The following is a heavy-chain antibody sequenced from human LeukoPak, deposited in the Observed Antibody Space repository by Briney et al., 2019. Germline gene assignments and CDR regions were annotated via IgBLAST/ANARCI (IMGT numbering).Heavy chain of an antibody. Sequence: SETLSLTCTVSGGSISSSSYYWGWIRQPPGKGLEWIGSIYYSGSTYYNPSLKSRVTVSVDTSKNQFSLKLSSVTAADTAVYYCARLYCSGGSCYYHYGDYIDYWGQGTLVTVSS. D-gene: IGHD2-15*01. CDR3: ARLYCSGGSCYYHYGDYIDY. CDR1: GGSISSSSYY. CDR2: IYYSGST. J-gene: IGHJ4*02. V-gene: IGHV4-39*01.